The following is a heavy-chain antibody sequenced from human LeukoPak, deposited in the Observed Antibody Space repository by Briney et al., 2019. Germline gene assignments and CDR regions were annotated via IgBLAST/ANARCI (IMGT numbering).Heavy chain of an antibody. CDR3: ASTAYYFDY. CDR1: GFTFSSYW. CDR2: INHSGST. V-gene: IGHV4-34*01. Sequence: GSLRLSCAASGFTFSSYWMSWIRQPPGKGLEWIGEINHSGSTNYNPSLKSRVTISVDTSKNQFSLKLSSVTAADTAVYYCASTAYYFDYWGQGTLVTVSS. J-gene: IGHJ4*02.